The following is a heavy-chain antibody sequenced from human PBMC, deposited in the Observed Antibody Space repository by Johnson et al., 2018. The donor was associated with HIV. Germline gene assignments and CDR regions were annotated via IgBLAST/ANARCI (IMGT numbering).Heavy chain of an antibody. D-gene: IGHD5-24*01. CDR2: IFSVGNT. CDR1: GITVNTNY. J-gene: IGHJ3*02. V-gene: IGHV3-66*02. Sequence: VQLVESGGGLVQSGGSLRLSCAASGITVNTNYMSWVRRAPGKGLAWVSVIFSVGNTYYADSVTGRLTISRDNSKNMLYLQINSLRPEDTAVYYCARDGRDLATRGGFDIWGPGTVVTVSS. CDR3: ARDGRDLATRGGFDI.